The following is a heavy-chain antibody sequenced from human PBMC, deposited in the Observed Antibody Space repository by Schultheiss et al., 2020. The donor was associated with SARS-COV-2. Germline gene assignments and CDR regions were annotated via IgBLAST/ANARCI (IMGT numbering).Heavy chain of an antibody. CDR1: GGSFSGYY. D-gene: IGHD1-26*01. CDR3: ARESYSYYYYYYGMDV. Sequence: SETLSLTCAVYGGSFSGYYWSWIRQPPGKGLEWIGYIYYSGSTYYNPSLKSRVTISVDTSKNQFSLKLSSVTAADTAVYYCARESYSYYYYYYGMDVWGQGTTVTVSS. J-gene: IGHJ6*02. CDR2: IYYSGST. V-gene: IGHV4-34*09.